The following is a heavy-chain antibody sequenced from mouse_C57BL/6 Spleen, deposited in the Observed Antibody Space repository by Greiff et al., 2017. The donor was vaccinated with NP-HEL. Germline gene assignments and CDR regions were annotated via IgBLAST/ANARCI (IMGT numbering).Heavy chain of an antibody. CDR1: GYTFTSYW. CDR3: ARFPIYYDYDEAY. J-gene: IGHJ3*01. CDR2: IDPSDSYT. Sequence: QVQLQQPGAELVRPGTSVKLSCKASGYTFTSYWMHWVKQRPGQGLEWIGVIDPSDSYTNYNQKFKGKATLTVDTSSSTAYMQLSSLTSEDSAVYYCARFPIYYDYDEAYWGQGTLVTVSA. D-gene: IGHD2-4*01. V-gene: IGHV1-59*01.